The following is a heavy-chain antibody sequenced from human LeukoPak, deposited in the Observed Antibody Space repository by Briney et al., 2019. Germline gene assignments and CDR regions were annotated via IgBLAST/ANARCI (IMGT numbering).Heavy chain of an antibody. CDR3: ARDFSANEVFVY. V-gene: IGHV3-33*08. Sequence: GGPLRLSCAASGFTSSGYGMLWLRQAPGKALEWVAVIWYDGSNKYYADFVKGRLIISRDHSKNTLYLQMNSLRAENTAVYYGARDFSANEVFVYWGQGALCTVSS. CDR2: IWYDGSNK. CDR1: GFTSSGYG. J-gene: IGHJ4*02. D-gene: IGHD2/OR15-2a*01.